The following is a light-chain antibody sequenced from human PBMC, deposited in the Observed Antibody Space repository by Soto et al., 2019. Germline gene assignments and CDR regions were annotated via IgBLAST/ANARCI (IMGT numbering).Light chain of an antibody. CDR2: GAS. CDR1: QSVSSSY. V-gene: IGKV3-20*01. Sequence: EIVLTQSPGTLSLSPGERATLSCRASQSVSSSYLAWYQQKPGQAPRLLIYGASSRATGSPDRFSGSGSGRDFTLTISRLEPEDFAVYYWQQYCSSPITFGQGTRLEIK. J-gene: IGKJ5*01. CDR3: QQYCSSPIT.